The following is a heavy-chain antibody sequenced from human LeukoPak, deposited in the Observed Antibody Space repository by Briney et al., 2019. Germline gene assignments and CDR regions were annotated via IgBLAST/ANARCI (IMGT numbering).Heavy chain of an antibody. J-gene: IGHJ4*02. V-gene: IGHV3-11*03. Sequence: GGSLRLSCVASGFSFSDYYMSWIRKAPGKGLEWVSYISSSGSHTNYADSVTGRFTISRNNATKSLHLQMNSLRAEDTAVYYCARHPDGSLSLDYWGQGTLVTVSS. CDR1: GFSFSDYY. CDR2: ISSSGSHT. D-gene: IGHD1-26*01. CDR3: ARHPDGSLSLDY.